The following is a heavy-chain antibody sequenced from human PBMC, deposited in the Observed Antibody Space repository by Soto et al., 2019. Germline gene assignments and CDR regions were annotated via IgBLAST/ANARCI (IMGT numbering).Heavy chain of an antibody. Sequence: SETLSLTCTDSGGSIISTNWWIRDRPPPGKGLEWIGEIYHSGSTNYNPSLKSRVTISVDKSNNQFFLRLSSVTAADTAVYYCVRSITDRTPDGFDYWGQGTLVTVSS. CDR3: VRSITDRTPDGFDY. CDR2: IYHSGST. J-gene: IGHJ4*02. V-gene: IGHV4-4*02. CDR1: GGSIISTNW. D-gene: IGHD1-20*01.